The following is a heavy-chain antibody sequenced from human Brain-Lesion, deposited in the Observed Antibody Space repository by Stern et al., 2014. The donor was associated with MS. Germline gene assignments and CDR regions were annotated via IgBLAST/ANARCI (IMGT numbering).Heavy chain of an antibody. CDR1: GGSVSSTSYA. D-gene: IGHD2-15*01. Sequence: QLVQSGPGLVKPSETLSLTCTVAGGSVSSTSYAWAWIRQPPGKGLEWIGTIYYSGNTYYSPSLKSRITIFLNKSKHQFSLQRRSVTAADTAVYYCAGEEDIRYCSGGSCTGNWFDPWGQGTLVTVSS. J-gene: IGHJ5*02. V-gene: IGHV4-39*02. CDR2: IYYSGNT. CDR3: AGEEDIRYCSGGSCTGNWFDP.